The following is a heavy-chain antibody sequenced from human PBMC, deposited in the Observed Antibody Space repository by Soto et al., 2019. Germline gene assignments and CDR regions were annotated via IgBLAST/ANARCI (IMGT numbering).Heavy chain of an antibody. CDR3: ARDRDGDYGWYFDY. J-gene: IGHJ4*02. CDR2: IYYSGST. D-gene: IGHD4-17*01. Sequence: SETLSLTCTVSGGSISSGGYYWSWIRQHPGKGLEWIGYIYYSGSTYYNPSLKSRVTISVDTSKNQFSLKLSSVTAADTAVYYCARDRDGDYGWYFDYWGQGTLVTVSS. CDR1: GGSISSGGYY. V-gene: IGHV4-31*03.